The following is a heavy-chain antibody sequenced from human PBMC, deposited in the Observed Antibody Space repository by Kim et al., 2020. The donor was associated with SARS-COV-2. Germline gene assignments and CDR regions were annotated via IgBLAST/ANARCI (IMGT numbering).Heavy chain of an antibody. V-gene: IGHV1-3*01. J-gene: IGHJ4*02. CDR2: INAGNGNT. CDR3: ARDFTGYSSSWASLDY. CDR1: GYTFTSYA. D-gene: IGHD6-13*01. Sequence: ASVKVSCKASGYTFTSYAMHWVRQAPGQRLEWMGWINAGNGNTKYSQKFQGRVTITRDTSASTAYMELSSLRSEDTAVYYCARDFTGYSSSWASLDYWGQGTLVTVSS.